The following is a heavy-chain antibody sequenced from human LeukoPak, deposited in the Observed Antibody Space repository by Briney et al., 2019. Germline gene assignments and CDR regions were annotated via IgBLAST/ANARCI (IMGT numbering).Heavy chain of an antibody. Sequence: GGSLRLSCAASGFTFSSYSMNWVRQAPGKGLEWVAFIRYDGSNKYYADSVKGRFTISRDNSKNTLYLQMNSLRAEDTAVYYCAKDSSSWYGDAFDIWGQGTMVTVSS. CDR1: GFTFSSYS. D-gene: IGHD6-13*01. J-gene: IGHJ3*02. CDR2: IRYDGSNK. V-gene: IGHV3-30*02. CDR3: AKDSSSWYGDAFDI.